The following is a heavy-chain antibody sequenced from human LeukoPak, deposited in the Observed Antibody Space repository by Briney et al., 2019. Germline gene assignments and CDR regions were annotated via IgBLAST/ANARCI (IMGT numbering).Heavy chain of an antibody. CDR3: ARGSGKIAAAGMDY. V-gene: IGHV1-46*01. D-gene: IGHD6-13*01. J-gene: IGHJ4*02. CDR2: INPSGGST. CDR1: GYTFTTYY. Sequence: ASVKVSCKASGYTFTTYYVHWVRQAPGQGLEWMGIINPSGGSTTYAQKFRGRLTMTRDMSTSTVYMELSSLRSEDTAVYYCARGSGKIAAAGMDYWGQGTLVTVSS.